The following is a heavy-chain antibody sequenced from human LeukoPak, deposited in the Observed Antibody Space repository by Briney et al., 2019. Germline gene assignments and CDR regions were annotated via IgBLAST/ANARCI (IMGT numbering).Heavy chain of an antibody. CDR3: ATDRAEQQGVQLYYYFGMDV. CDR2: IIPKRNAV. D-gene: IGHD6-13*01. V-gene: IGHV1-69*04. Sequence: SVKVSCKASGGTLTSHGISWVRQAPGQGLEWMGRIIPKRNAVNYAQKFQGRLTITAETSTSTAYMDLSRLRSEDTALYYCATDRAEQQGVQLYYYFGMDVWGQGTTVTVSS. CDR1: GGTLTSHG. J-gene: IGHJ6*02.